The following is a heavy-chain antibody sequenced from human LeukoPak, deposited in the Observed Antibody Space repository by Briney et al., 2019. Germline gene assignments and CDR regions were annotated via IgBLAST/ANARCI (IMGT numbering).Heavy chain of an antibody. Sequence: PGGSLRLSCAASGFTFSSYEMNWVRQAPGKGLEWVSYISSSGSTIYYADSVKGRFTISRDNAKNSLYLQMNSLRAEDTAVYYCARNFDGDCYSCFGSWGQGTLVTVSS. CDR2: ISSSGSTI. CDR3: ARNFDGDCYSCFGS. CDR1: GFTFSSYE. V-gene: IGHV3-48*03. J-gene: IGHJ5*01. D-gene: IGHD2-21*02.